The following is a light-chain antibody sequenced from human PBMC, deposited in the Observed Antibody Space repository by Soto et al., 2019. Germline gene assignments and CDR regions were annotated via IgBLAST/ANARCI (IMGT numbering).Light chain of an antibody. CDR2: KVS. CDR1: QSLVYSDGIAY. Sequence: DAVLTQSPLSLPVTLGQPAYISCSSIQSLVYSDGIAYFSWFQQRPGRSQRSLIYKVSNRDSGVPDRFSGSGSGTDFALKISRLEADDVGVYYCMQATHWPITGGNGKRLAIK. V-gene: IGKV2-30*01. J-gene: IGKJ5*01. CDR3: MQATHWPIT.